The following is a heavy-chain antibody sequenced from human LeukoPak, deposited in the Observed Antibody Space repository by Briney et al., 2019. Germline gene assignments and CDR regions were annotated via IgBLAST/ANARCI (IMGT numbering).Heavy chain of an antibody. J-gene: IGHJ2*01. CDR3: ARGGWSLDL. Sequence: GLEWIAYIYYSGSTNYNSSLKSRVTMSVDTSKNQLSLNLTSLTATDTAVYYCARGGWSLDLWGRGTLVTVSS. V-gene: IGHV4-59*01. CDR2: IYYSGST. D-gene: IGHD5-12*01.